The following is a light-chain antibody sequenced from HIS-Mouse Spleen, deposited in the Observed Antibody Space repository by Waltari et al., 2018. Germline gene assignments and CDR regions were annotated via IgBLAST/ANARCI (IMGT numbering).Light chain of an antibody. Sequence: SYELTQPPSVSVSPGQTARITCSGDALPKKSAYWYQQKSGQAPVLVIYEDSKRPSGIPGRFSGSSSGTMATLTISGVQVEDEADYYCYSTDSSGNHRVFGGGTKLTVL. V-gene: IGLV3-10*01. J-gene: IGLJ2*01. CDR3: YSTDSSGNHRV. CDR1: ALPKKS. CDR2: EDS.